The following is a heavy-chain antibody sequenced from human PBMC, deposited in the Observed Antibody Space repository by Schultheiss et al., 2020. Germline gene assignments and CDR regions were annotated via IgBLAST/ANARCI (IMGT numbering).Heavy chain of an antibody. Sequence: ASVKVSCKASGYTFTSYYIHWVRQAPGQGLEWMGWMNPNSGNTGYAQKFQGRVTMTRNTSISTAYMELSSLRSEDTAVYYCARGKRGPLVAASYYWGQGTLVTVSS. CDR3: ARGKRGPLVAASYY. CDR1: GYTFTSYY. CDR2: MNPNSGNT. V-gene: IGHV1-8*02. D-gene: IGHD2-21*01. J-gene: IGHJ4*02.